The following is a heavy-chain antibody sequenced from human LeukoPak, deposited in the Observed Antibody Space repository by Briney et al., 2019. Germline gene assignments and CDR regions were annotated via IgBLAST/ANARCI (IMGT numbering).Heavy chain of an antibody. Sequence: GRSLRLSCAASGFTFSSHGMHWVRQVPGKGLEWVAVISYDGSKKYYADSVKGRFTISRDNAKNTVYLQMNSLRAEDTAVYYCSKEKYNWNDYYDYWGQGTLVSVSS. D-gene: IGHD1-1*01. J-gene: IGHJ4*02. CDR3: SKEKYNWNDYYDY. V-gene: IGHV3-30*18. CDR2: ISYDGSKK. CDR1: GFTFSSHG.